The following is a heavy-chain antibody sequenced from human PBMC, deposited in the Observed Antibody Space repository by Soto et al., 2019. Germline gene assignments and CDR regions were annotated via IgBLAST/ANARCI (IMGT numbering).Heavy chain of an antibody. CDR3: ARGRGNYYYYGMDV. D-gene: IGHD3-10*01. V-gene: IGHV4-4*07. Sequence: QVQLQESGPGLLKPSETLSLTCTVSGGSINTYYWSWIRQPAGKGLEGIGHTYTSGSNKYIPSLKSRVTMSVDTSKNQFSLNLSSVTAADTAVYYCARGRGNYYYYGMDVWGQGTTVTVSS. CDR1: GGSINTYY. J-gene: IGHJ6*02. CDR2: TYTSGSN.